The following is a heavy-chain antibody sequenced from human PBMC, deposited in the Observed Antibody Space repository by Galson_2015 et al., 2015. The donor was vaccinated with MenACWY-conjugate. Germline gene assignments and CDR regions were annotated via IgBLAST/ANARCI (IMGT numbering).Heavy chain of an antibody. V-gene: IGHV6-1*01. D-gene: IGHD2-15*01. CDR2: TYYRSKWYN. Sequence: AISGDSVSSNSAAWNWIRQSPSGGLEWLGRTYYRSKWYNDYAVSVKSRITINPDTSKNQFSLHLNSVTPEDTAVYYCARVRGGSHNWVDPWGQGTLVTVSS. CDR1: GDSVSSNSAA. CDR3: ARVRGGSHNWVDP. J-gene: IGHJ5*02.